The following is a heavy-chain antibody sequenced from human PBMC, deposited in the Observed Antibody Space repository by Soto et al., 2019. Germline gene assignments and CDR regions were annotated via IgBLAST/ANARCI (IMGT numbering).Heavy chain of an antibody. V-gene: IGHV3-66*01. CDR2: IYSGGST. J-gene: IGHJ4*02. Sequence: GGSLRLSCAASGFTVSSNYMSWVRQAPGKGLEWVSVIYSGGSTYYADSVKGRFTISRDNSKNTLYLQMNSLRAEDTAVYYGAKDEWSSTRFYYWGQGTLVTVSS. CDR3: AKDEWSSTRFYY. CDR1: GFTVSSNY. D-gene: IGHD2-2*01.